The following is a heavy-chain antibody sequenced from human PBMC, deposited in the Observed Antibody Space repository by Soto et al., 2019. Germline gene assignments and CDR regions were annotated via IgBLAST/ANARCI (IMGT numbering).Heavy chain of an antibody. CDR1: GGSISSDY. V-gene: IGHV4-59*01. D-gene: IGHD3-10*01. Sequence: LSLTCTVSGGSISSDYWNWIRQPPGKGLEWIGYVYHSWSTKYNPSLKSRVTISVDTSKNQLSLKLSSVTAADTAVYYCARFGTSPNGNWFDPWGQGTLVTVSS. CDR3: ARFGTSPNGNWFDP. J-gene: IGHJ5*02. CDR2: VYHSWST.